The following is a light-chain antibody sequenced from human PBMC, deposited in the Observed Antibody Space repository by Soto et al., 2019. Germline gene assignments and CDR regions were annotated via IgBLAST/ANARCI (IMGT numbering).Light chain of an antibody. CDR2: DAS. J-gene: IGKJ5*01. V-gene: IGKV3-11*01. CDR1: QSVSSY. CDR3: QQRSNWPPKIN. Sequence: EIVLTHSPATLSLSPGERATLSFRSSQSVSSYLAWYQQKPGQAPRLLIYDASNRATGIPARFSGSGSGTDFTLTISSLEPEDFAVYYCQQRSNWPPKINFGQGTRLEIK.